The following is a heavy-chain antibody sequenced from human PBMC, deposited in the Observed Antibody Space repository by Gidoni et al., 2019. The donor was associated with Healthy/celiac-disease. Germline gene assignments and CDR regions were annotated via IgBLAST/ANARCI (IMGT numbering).Heavy chain of an antibody. CDR3: IGLGFLEWFPYYFDY. Sequence: FSSYAMSWVRQAPGKGLEWVSAISGSGGSTYYADSVKGRFTISRDNSKNTLYLQMNSLRAEDTAVYYCIGLGFLEWFPYYFDYWGQGTLVTVSS. CDR1: FSSYA. CDR2: ISGSGGST. J-gene: IGHJ4*02. V-gene: IGHV3-23*01. D-gene: IGHD3-3*01.